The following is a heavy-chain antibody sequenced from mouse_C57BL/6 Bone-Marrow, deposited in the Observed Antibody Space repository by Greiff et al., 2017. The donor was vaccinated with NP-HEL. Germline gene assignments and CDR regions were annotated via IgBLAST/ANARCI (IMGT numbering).Heavy chain of an antibody. CDR1: GFTFTDYY. CDR2: INYDGSST. D-gene: IGHD1-1*01. J-gene: IGHJ2*01. V-gene: IGHV5-16*01. Sequence: EVKLVESEGGLVQPGSSMKLSCTASGFTFTDYYMAWVRQVPEKGLEWVANINYDGSSTYYLDSLKSRFIISRDNAKNIIYLQMGSLKSEDTATYYCARATVVAFDYWGQGTTLTVSS. CDR3: ARATVVAFDY.